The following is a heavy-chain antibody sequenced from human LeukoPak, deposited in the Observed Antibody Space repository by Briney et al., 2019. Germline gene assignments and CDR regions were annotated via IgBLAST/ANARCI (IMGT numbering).Heavy chain of an antibody. J-gene: IGHJ4*02. CDR3: AKDRGRYYDSSGYYWGYYFDS. D-gene: IGHD3-22*01. CDR1: RFTFSTYA. CDR2: ISGSGGGT. V-gene: IGHV3-23*01. Sequence: SGGSLRLSCAASRFTFSTYAVNWVRQAPGKGLEWVSTISGSGGGTYYADSVKGRFPISRDNAKNTLYLQMSSLRAEDTAVYYCAKDRGRYYDSSGYYWGYYFDSWGQGILVTVST.